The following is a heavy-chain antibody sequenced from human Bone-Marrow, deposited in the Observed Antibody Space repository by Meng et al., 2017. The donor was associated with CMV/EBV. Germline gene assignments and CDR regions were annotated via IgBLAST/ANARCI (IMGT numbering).Heavy chain of an antibody. J-gene: IGHJ5*02. D-gene: IGHD2-2*01. V-gene: IGHV3-48*04. Sequence: GESLKISCEASGFTFSNCNMNWVRQAPGKGLEWVSWISSTSGTIYYADSVKGRFTISRDNAKNSLYLQMNSLRAEDTAVYYCARDIRGYCSSTSCYWFDPWGQRTLVTVSS. CDR3: ARDIRGYCSSTSCYWFDP. CDR2: ISSTSGTI. CDR1: GFTFSNCN.